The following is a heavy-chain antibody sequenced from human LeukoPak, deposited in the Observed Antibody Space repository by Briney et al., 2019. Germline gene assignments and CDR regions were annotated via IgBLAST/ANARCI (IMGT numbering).Heavy chain of an antibody. CDR3: TTDPGYYDSSGYYLGHYFDY. J-gene: IGHJ4*02. V-gene: IGHV3-15*01. Sequence: GGSLRLSCAASGFTFSNAWMSWVRPAPGKGLEWVGRIKSKTDGGTTDYAAPVKGRFTISRDDSKNTLYLQMNSLKTEDTAVYYCTTDPGYYDSSGYYLGHYFDYWGQGTLVTVSS. CDR1: GFTFSNAW. D-gene: IGHD3-22*01. CDR2: IKSKTDGGTT.